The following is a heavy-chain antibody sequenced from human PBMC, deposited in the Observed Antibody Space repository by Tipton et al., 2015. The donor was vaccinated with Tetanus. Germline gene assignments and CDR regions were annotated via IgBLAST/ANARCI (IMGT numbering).Heavy chain of an antibody. CDR3: ARNYLSFGSLYAYFDY. Sequence: SLRLSCAASGFTFSTYAIHWVRQAPGKGLEWVSLLYTDGRTYYADSVKGRFTISRDVFKNTVDLQMNNLRAEDTAVYYCARNYLSFGSLYAYFDYWGQGSLVTVSS. CDR1: GFTFSTYA. J-gene: IGHJ4*02. D-gene: IGHD2-8*01. V-gene: IGHV3-53*01. CDR2: LYTDGRT.